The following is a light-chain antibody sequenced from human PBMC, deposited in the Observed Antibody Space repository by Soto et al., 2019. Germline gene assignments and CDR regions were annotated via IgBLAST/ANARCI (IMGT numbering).Light chain of an antibody. CDR2: DAS. CDR1: QSISIW. CDR3: LQHKSYPPT. J-gene: IGKJ1*01. Sequence: DIQMTQSTSILSASVGDRVTITCRASQSISIWLAWYQQKPGKAPKLLIYDASSLESGVPSRFSGIGFRTEFTLTISSLQPEDFATYYCLQHKSYPPTFGQGTKVDI. V-gene: IGKV1-5*01.